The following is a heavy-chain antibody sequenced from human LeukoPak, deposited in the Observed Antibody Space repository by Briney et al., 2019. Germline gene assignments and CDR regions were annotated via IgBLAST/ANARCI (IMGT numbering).Heavy chain of an antibody. J-gene: IGHJ4*02. CDR3: ARATLDYGDYF. D-gene: IGHD4-17*01. CDR1: GFTFSSYE. V-gene: IGHV3-48*03. Sequence: QPGGSLRLSCAASGFTFSSYEMNWVRQAPGKGLEWVSYISSSGSTIYYADSVKGRFTISRDNAKNSLYLQMNSLRAEDTAVYYCARATLDYGDYFWGQGTLVTVSS. CDR2: ISSSGSTI.